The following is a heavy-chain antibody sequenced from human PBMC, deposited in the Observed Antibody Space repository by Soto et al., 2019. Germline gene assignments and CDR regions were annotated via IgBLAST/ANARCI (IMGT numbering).Heavy chain of an antibody. CDR1: AFSLSTGGVG. CDR2: IYWDDDK. V-gene: IGHV2-5*02. CDR3: IQSRCGGDCLQSYASYYYYGMDV. J-gene: IGHJ6*02. D-gene: IGHD2-21*02. Sequence: QITLKESGPTLVKPTQTLTLTCTFSAFSLSTGGVGVGWIRQPPGKALEWLALIYWDDDKRYSPSLRSRLTITKETSKTQVVLTMTHMDPVDTATYYCIQSRCGGDCLQSYASYYYYGMDVWGQGTTVTVSS.